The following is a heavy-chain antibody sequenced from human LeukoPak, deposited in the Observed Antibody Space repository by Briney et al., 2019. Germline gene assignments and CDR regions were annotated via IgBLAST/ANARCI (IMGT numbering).Heavy chain of an antibody. V-gene: IGHV3-11*01. CDR3: ARGRLGDYDNRGYYAK. J-gene: IGHJ1*01. Sequence: GGSLRLSCAASGFTFSNYYMSWIRQAPGKGLEWVSYICDSGRTIYYADSEKGRFTSSSDNAKNPAYLQINNRRADDTAVYYSARGRLGDYDNRGYYAKWGQGTLVSVS. D-gene: IGHD3-22*01. CDR2: ICDSGRTI. CDR1: GFTFSNYY.